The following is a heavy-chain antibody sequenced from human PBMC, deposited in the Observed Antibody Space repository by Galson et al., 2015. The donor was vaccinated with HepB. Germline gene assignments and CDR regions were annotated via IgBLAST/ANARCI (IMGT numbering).Heavy chain of an antibody. V-gene: IGHV3-74*01. CDR2: INSDGSST. CDR1: GFTFSSYW. Sequence: SLRLSCAASGFTFSSYWMHWVRQAPGKGLVWVSRINSDGSSTSYADSVKGRFTISRDNAKNTLYLQMNSLRAEDTAVYYCARDEINYLKWGYWGQGTLVTVSS. J-gene: IGHJ4*02. D-gene: IGHD1-7*01. CDR3: ARDEINYLKWGY.